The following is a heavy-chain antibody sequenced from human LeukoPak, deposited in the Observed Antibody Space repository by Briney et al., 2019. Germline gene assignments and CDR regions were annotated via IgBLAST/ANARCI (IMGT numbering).Heavy chain of an antibody. D-gene: IGHD1-26*01. CDR3: TTDPGAEWEPQYAFDI. Sequence: GGSLRLSCAVSGATVNSNYMSWVRQAPGKGLEWVGRIKSKTDGGTTDYAAPVKGRFTISRDDSKNTLYLQMNSLKTEDTAVYYCTTDPGAEWEPQYAFDIWGQGTMVTVSS. CDR2: IKSKTDGGTT. J-gene: IGHJ3*02. CDR1: GATVNSNY. V-gene: IGHV3-15*01.